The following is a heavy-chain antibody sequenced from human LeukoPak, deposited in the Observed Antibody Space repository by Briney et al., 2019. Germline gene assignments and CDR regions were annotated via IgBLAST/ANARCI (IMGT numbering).Heavy chain of an antibody. CDR3: AKDQGSGSLDY. Sequence: GGSLRLSCAASGFTFSSYAMHWVRQAPGKGLEWVAFIRYDGSNKYYADSVKGRFTISRDNSKNTLYLQMNSLRAEDTAVYYCAKDQGSGSLDYWGQGTLVTVSS. V-gene: IGHV3-30*02. J-gene: IGHJ4*02. CDR1: GFTFSSYA. D-gene: IGHD3-10*01. CDR2: IRYDGSNK.